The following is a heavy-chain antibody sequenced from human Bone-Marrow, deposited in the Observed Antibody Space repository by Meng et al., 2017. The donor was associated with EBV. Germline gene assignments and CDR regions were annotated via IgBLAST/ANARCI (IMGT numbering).Heavy chain of an antibody. CDR1: GGSFSGYY. V-gene: IGHV4-34*01. CDR3: ARGRGYSSPNFDY. J-gene: IGHJ4*02. Sequence: VELHHGGAGLLKPSETPSLTCAVYGGSFSGYYWSWIRQPPGKGLEWIGEINHSGSTNYDPSLKSRVTISVDTSKNQFSLKLSSVTAADTAVYYCARGRGYSSPNFDYWGQGTLVTVSS. D-gene: IGHD6-13*01. CDR2: INHSGST.